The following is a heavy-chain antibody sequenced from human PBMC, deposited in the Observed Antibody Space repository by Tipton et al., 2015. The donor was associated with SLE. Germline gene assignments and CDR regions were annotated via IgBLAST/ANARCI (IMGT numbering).Heavy chain of an antibody. CDR2: ISWNSGSI. Sequence: SLRLSCSASGFAFDDYAMHWVRQVPGKGLEWVSGISWNSGSIGYADSVKGRFTISRDNAKNSLYLQMNSLRAEDTALYHCARDREVAGWLGTFDIWGQGTMVTVSS. CDR3: ARDREVAGWLGTFDI. J-gene: IGHJ3*02. D-gene: IGHD6-19*01. V-gene: IGHV3-9*01. CDR1: GFAFDDYA.